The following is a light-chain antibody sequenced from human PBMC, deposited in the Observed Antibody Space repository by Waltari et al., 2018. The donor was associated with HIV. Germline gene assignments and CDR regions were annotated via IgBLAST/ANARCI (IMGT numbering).Light chain of an antibody. CDR1: KLEAKF. J-gene: IGLJ2*01. CDR3: QAWDADHAV. CDR2: QGS. Sequence: ELTQPPSVSVPSGQTASIPCSGEKLEAKFPCWYQKKPGQPPVLLVYQGSRRPSGIPERFSASKSANTATLTVRGAQPLDEAEYFCQAWDADHAVFGGGTTLTVL. V-gene: IGLV3-1*01.